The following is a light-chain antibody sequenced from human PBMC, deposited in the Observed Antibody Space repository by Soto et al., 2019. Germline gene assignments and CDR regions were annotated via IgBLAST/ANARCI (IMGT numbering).Light chain of an antibody. Sequence: QTVVTQEASLSVSPGGTVTLTCGLNSGSVSTSHYPSWYQQTPGQPPRTLILNIESRPSGVPERFSGTIIGRRAALTITGAQSEDESDYYCMFSVGTGVWVFGGGTKLTVL. CDR1: SGSVSTSHY. V-gene: IGLV8-61*01. CDR3: MFSVGTGVWV. J-gene: IGLJ3*02. CDR2: NIE.